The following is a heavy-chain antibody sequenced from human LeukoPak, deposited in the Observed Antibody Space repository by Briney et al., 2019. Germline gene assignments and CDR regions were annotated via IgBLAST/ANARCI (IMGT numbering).Heavy chain of an antibody. Sequence: ASGKVSCKASGYTFTGYYMHWVRQAPGQGLEWMGWINPNSGGTNYAQKFQGRVTMTRDTSISTAYMELSRLRSDDTAVYYCARRRNWNYVVDYWGQGTLATVSS. D-gene: IGHD1-7*01. J-gene: IGHJ4*02. CDR1: GYTFTGYY. V-gene: IGHV1-2*02. CDR3: ARRRNWNYVVDY. CDR2: INPNSGGT.